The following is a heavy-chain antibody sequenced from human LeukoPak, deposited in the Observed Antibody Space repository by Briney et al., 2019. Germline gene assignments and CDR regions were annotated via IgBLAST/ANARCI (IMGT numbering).Heavy chain of an antibody. CDR1: GGSFSGYY. V-gene: IGHV4-34*01. CDR3: ARRLRGGVSITIFGVVRNWFDP. CDR2: INHSGST. D-gene: IGHD3-3*01. Sequence: PSETLSLTCAVYGGSFSGYYWSWIRQPPGKGLEWIGEINHSGSTNYNPSLKSRVTISVDTSKNQFSLKLSSVTAADTAVYYCARRLRGGVSITIFGVVRNWFDPWGQGTLVTVSS. J-gene: IGHJ5*02.